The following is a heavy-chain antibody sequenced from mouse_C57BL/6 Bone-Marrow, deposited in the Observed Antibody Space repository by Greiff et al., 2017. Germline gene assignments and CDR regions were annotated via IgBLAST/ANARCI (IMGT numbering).Heavy chain of an antibody. Sequence: QVQLQQSGAELVRPGTSVKMSCKASGYTFTNYWIGWAKQRPGHGLECIGDIYPGGGYTNYNEKFKGKATLTADKSSSTAYMQFSSLTSEDSAIYYCARAGDGYPFFDYWGQGTTLTVSS. CDR3: ARAGDGYPFFDY. V-gene: IGHV1-63*01. J-gene: IGHJ2*01. CDR2: IYPGGGYT. CDR1: GYTFTNYW. D-gene: IGHD2-3*01.